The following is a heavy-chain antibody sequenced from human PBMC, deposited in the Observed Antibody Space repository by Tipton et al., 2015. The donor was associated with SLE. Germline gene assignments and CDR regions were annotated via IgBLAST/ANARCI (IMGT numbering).Heavy chain of an antibody. CDR2: ISSSGSGGII. CDR3: ARGPYYYDSSGPSDV. J-gene: IGHJ6*04. V-gene: IGHV3-48*03. D-gene: IGHD3-22*01. Sequence: GSLRLSCAASGFTFSNFEGNWIRQAPGKGLEWVSYISSSGSGGIILYADSVKGRFTISRDTAKNSLYLQMNSLRAEDTAVYYCARGPYYYDSSGPSDVWGKGTTVTVSS. CDR1: GFTFSNFE.